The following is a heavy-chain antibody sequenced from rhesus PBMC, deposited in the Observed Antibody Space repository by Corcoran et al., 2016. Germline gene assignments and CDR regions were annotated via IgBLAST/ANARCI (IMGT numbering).Heavy chain of an antibody. CDR2: IDTSDSDT. CDR1: GYSFTSSW. J-gene: IGHJ4*01. V-gene: IGHV5-2*01. Sequence: EVQLVKSGAEVKRPGESLTISCKTSGYSFTSSWISWVPQIPGKGLEWNGAIDTSDSDTRYSRSFQGQVTISADKYISTTYLQWSSLKASDSATYYCAKEYSAAAGLFDYWGQGVLVTVSS. CDR3: AKEYSAAAGLFDY. D-gene: IGHD6-25*01.